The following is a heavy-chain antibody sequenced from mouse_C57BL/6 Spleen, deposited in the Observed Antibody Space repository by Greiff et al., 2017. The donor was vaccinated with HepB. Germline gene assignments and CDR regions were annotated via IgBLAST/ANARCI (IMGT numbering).Heavy chain of an antibody. CDR2: IYPSDSET. V-gene: IGHV1-61*01. CDR3: ARSSIYYGNYGYFDV. CDR1: GYTFTSYW. D-gene: IGHD2-1*01. J-gene: IGHJ1*03. Sequence: VQLQQPGAELVRPGSSVKLSCKASGYTFTSYWMDWVKQRPGQGLEWIGNIYPSDSETHYNQKFKDKATLTVDKSSSTAYMQLSSLTSEDSAVYYCARSSIYYGNYGYFDVWGTGTTVTVSS.